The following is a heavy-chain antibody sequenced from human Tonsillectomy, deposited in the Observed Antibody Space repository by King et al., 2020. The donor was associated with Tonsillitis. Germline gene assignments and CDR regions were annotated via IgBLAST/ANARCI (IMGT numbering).Heavy chain of an antibody. CDR3: ARRGGFYYYDSSGYYRDY. CDR2: IYPGDSDT. CDR1: GYSFTSYW. J-gene: IGHJ4*02. V-gene: IGHV5-51*01. D-gene: IGHD3-22*01. Sequence: VQLVESGAEVKKPGESLKISCKGSGYSFTSYWIGWVRQMPGKGLEWMGIIYPGDSDTRYSPSFQGQVTISADKSISTAYLQWSSLKASDTAMYYCARRGGFYYYDSSGYYRDYWGQGTLVTVSS.